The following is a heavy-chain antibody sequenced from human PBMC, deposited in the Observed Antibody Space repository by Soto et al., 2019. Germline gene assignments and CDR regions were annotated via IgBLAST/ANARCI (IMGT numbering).Heavy chain of an antibody. CDR2: IYYSGST. J-gene: IGHJ4*02. CDR1: GGSISSGGYY. D-gene: IGHD3-10*01. V-gene: IGHV4-61*08. CDR3: ARSSYGSGGLYYFDY. Sequence: PSETLSLTCTVSGGSISSGGYYWSWIRQHPGKGLEWIGYIYYSGSTYYNTSLKSRVTISVDTSKNQFSLKLNSVTAADTAVYYCARSSYGSGGLYYFDYWGQGTLVTVSS.